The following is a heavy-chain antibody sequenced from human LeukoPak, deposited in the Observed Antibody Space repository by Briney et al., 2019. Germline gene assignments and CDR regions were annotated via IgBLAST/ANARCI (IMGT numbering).Heavy chain of an antibody. CDR3: ARAGSGSYRWFDP. CDR1: GGTFSSYA. V-gene: IGHV1-69*01. CDR2: IIPIFGTA. Sequence: GASVKISCKASGGTFSSYAISWVRQAPGQGLEWMGGIIPIFGTANYAQKFQGRVTITADESTSTAYMELSSLRSEDTAVYYCARAGSGSYRWFDPWGQGTLVTVSS. J-gene: IGHJ5*02. D-gene: IGHD1-26*01.